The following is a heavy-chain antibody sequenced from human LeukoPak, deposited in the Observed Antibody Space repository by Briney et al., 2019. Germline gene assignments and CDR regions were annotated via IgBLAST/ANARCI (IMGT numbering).Heavy chain of an antibody. CDR1: GGSINPYY. D-gene: IGHD2-2*01. Sequence: PSETLSLTCTVSGGSINPYYWSWIRQVPGKGLEWLGYFLYSGSANYNPSLKSRISISVDTSKKQISLTLTSVTAADTAVYYCARHCSTTTCQYYYCHMDVWGKGTTVTVSS. V-gene: IGHV4-59*08. J-gene: IGHJ6*03. CDR2: FLYSGSA. CDR3: ARHCSTTTCQYYYCHMDV.